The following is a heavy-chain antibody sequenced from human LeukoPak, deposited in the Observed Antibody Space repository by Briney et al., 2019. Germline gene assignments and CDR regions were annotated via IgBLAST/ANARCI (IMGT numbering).Heavy chain of an antibody. D-gene: IGHD3-22*01. CDR3: ARGYDSSGYYFDY. J-gene: IGHJ4*02. V-gene: IGHV3-33*01. Sequence: PGGSLRLSCAASGFTFSSYGMHWVRQAPGKGLEWVAVIWYDGSNKYYADSVKGRFTISRDNSKNTLYLQMNSLRAEDTAVYYCARGYDSSGYYFDYWGQGTLVTVSS. CDR2: IWYDGSNK. CDR1: GFTFSSYG.